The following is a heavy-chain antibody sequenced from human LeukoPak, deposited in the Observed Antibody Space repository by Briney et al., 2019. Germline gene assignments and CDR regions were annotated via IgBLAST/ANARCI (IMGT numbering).Heavy chain of an antibody. CDR2: ISAYNGNT. Sequence: ASVKVSCKASGYTFTSYGISWVRQAPGQGLEWMGWISAYNGNTNYAQKLQGRVTITTDTSTSTAYMELRSLRSDDTAVYYCARGYCSGGSCPNWFDPWGQGTLVTVSS. D-gene: IGHD2-15*01. CDR3: ARGYCSGGSCPNWFDP. CDR1: GYTFTSYG. V-gene: IGHV1-18*01. J-gene: IGHJ5*02.